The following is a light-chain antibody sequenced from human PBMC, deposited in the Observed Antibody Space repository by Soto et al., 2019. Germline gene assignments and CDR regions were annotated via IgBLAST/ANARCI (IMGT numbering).Light chain of an antibody. CDR2: AAS. Sequence: DIQMTQSPSSLSASVGDRVTITSRASQSITTYLNWYQQKPGKAPKLLIYAASSLESGVPSTLRGSGSGTNFTLTISSLQPQDFATYYCQQSYSTPWTFGQGTQVEIK. J-gene: IGKJ1*01. CDR1: QSITTY. CDR3: QQSYSTPWT. V-gene: IGKV1-39*01.